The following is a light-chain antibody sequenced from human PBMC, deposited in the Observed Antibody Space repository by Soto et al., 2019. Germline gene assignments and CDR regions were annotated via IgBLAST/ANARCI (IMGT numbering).Light chain of an antibody. CDR2: GAS. CDR1: QSVITN. CDR3: QHYNHWPMYT. V-gene: IGKV3-15*01. Sequence: ELVMTQSPATLSASPGERATLSCRASQSVITNVAWYQQKPGQAPRLLIYGASTRATGIPARFSGSGSGTEFPPTISSLQSEDFGVYYCQHYNHWPMYTFGQGTKVEIK. J-gene: IGKJ2*01.